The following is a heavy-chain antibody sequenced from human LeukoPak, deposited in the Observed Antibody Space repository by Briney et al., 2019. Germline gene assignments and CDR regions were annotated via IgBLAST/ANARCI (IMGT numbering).Heavy chain of an antibody. CDR3: ARVGLGVGSGRKASGFDP. CDR2: ISSSSSYI. Sequence: GGSLRLSCAASGFTFSSYSMNWVRQAPGKGLEWASSISSSSSYIYYADSVKGRFTISRDNAKNSLYLQMNSLRAEDTAVYYCARVGLGVGSGRKASGFDPWGQGTLVTVSS. V-gene: IGHV3-21*01. J-gene: IGHJ5*02. D-gene: IGHD3-10*01. CDR1: GFTFSSYS.